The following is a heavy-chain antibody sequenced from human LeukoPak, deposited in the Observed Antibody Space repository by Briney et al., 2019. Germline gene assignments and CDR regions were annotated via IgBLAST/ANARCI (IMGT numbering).Heavy chain of an antibody. V-gene: IGHV1-24*01. J-gene: IGHJ4*02. CDR2: FDPEDGET. CDR1: GYTLTELS. D-gene: IGHD1-26*01. Sequence: ASVKVSCKVSGYTLTELSMHWVRQAPGKGLEWMGGFDPEDGETIYAQKFQGRVTMTGDTSTDTAYMELSSLRSEDTAEYYCATQISGSPQDWGQGTLVTVSS. CDR3: ATQISGSPQD.